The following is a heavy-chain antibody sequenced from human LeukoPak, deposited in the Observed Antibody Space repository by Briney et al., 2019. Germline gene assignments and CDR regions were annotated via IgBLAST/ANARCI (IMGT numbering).Heavy chain of an antibody. CDR3: ANVRKGTAMVPLGY. Sequence: PGGSLRLSCAASGFTFSSYAMSWVRQAPGKGLEWVSAIHCSCGRTYHAGSVKGRFTISRDNSRKTLYLQMNSLRAEDTAVYYCANVRKGTAMVPLGYWGQGTLVTVSS. V-gene: IGHV3-23*01. D-gene: IGHD5-18*01. CDR1: GFTFSSYA. CDR2: IHCSCGRT. J-gene: IGHJ4*02.